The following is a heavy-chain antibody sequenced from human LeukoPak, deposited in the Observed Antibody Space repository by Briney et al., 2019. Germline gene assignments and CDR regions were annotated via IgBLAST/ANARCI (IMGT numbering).Heavy chain of an antibody. D-gene: IGHD1-20*01. Sequence: SETLSLTCTVSGGSISSGGYYWSWIRQHPGKGLEWIGYIYYSGSTYYNPSLKSRVTISVDTSKNQFSLKLSSVTAADTAVYYCASRRITGTSFDYWGQGTLVTVSS. CDR3: ASRRITGTSFDY. CDR2: IYYSGST. CDR1: GGSISSGGYY. V-gene: IGHV4-31*03. J-gene: IGHJ4*02.